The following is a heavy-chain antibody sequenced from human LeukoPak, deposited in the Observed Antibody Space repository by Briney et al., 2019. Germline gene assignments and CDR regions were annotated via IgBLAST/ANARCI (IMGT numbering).Heavy chain of an antibody. D-gene: IGHD3-22*01. V-gene: IGHV4-34*01. CDR3: ASRGYYDSSGCDY. CDR1: GGSFSGYY. CDR2: INHSGST. J-gene: IGHJ4*02. Sequence: SETLSLTCAVYGGSFSGYYWSWIRQPPGKGLEWIGEINHSGSTNYNPSLKSRVTISVDTSKNQFSLKLSSVTAADTAVYYCASRGYYDSSGCDYWGQGTLVTVS.